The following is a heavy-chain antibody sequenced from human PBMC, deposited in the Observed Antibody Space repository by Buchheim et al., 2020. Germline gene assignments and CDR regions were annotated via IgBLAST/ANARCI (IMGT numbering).Heavy chain of an antibody. CDR3: ARLENDSSGYYGIY. V-gene: IGHV4-39*01. Sequence: QLQLQESGPGLVKPSETLSLTCTVSGGSISSSSYYWRWIRQPPGKGLEWIGSIYYSGSTYYNPSLKSRVTISVDTSKNQFSLKLSSVTAADTAVYYCARLENDSSGYYGIYWGQGTL. CDR1: GGSISSSSYY. CDR2: IYYSGST. J-gene: IGHJ4*02. D-gene: IGHD3-22*01.